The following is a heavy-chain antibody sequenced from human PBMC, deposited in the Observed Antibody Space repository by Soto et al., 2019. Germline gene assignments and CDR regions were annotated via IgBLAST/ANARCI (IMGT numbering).Heavy chain of an antibody. CDR3: ARDPYHVLMVNAPNLYGMDV. D-gene: IGHD2-8*01. CDR1: CYTFTTYD. J-gene: IGHJ6*02. CDR2: ISTYNGNT. V-gene: IGHV1-18*01. Sequence: ASVKVSCKASCYTFTTYDISWVRQAPGQGLEWMGRISTYNGNTNYPQSLQGRLTMTTDTSTTTAYMELRNLRSDDTAVYYCARDPYHVLMVNAPNLYGMDVWGQGTTVTVSS.